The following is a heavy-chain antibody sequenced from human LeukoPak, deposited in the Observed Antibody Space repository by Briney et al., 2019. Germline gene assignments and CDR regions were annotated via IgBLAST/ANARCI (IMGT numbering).Heavy chain of an antibody. Sequence: GGSLRLSCAASGFTFSSYSMNWVRQAPGKRLEWVSSISSSSYIYYADSVKGRFTISRDNAKNSLYLQMNSLRAEDTAVYHCARDGGLIAAAEDYDYWGQGTLVTVSS. CDR3: ARDGGLIAAAEDYDY. V-gene: IGHV3-21*01. CDR1: GFTFSSYS. CDR2: ISSSSYI. J-gene: IGHJ4*02. D-gene: IGHD6-13*01.